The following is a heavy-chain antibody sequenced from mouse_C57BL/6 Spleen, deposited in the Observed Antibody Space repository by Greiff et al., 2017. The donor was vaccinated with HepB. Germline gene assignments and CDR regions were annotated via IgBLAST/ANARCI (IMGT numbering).Heavy chain of an antibody. D-gene: IGHD1-1*01. Sequence: EVQRVESGGGLVKPGGSLKLSCAASGFTFSDYGMHWVRQAPEKGLEWVAYISSGSSTIYYADTVKGRFTISRDNAKNTLFLQMTSLRSEDTAMYYCASTTVVAKAMDYWGQGTSVTVSS. V-gene: IGHV5-17*01. CDR2: ISSGSSTI. CDR3: ASTTVVAKAMDY. CDR1: GFTFSDYG. J-gene: IGHJ4*01.